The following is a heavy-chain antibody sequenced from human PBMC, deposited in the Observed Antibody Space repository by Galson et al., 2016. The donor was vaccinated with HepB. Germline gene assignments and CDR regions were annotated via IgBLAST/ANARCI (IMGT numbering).Heavy chain of an antibody. CDR1: GFAFSNYA. V-gene: IGHV3-23*01. CDR3: AGDERGGDCTSTSCNNWFDP. CDR2: LSGGGDIT. Sequence: SLRLSCAASGFAFSNYAMSWVRQAPGKGLEWISALSGGGDITYYADSVKGRFTISRDNSKNPLYLQMNSLRAEDTAVYYCAGDERGGDCTSTSCNNWFDPWGQGTLVTVSS. J-gene: IGHJ5*02. D-gene: IGHD2-2*01.